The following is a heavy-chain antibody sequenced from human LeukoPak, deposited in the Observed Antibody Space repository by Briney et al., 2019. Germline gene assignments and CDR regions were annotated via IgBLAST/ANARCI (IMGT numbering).Heavy chain of an antibody. D-gene: IGHD1-26*01. J-gene: IGHJ4*02. Sequence: GGSLRLSCAASGFTFSSYAMHWVRQAPGKGLEYVSAISSNGGSTYYANSVKGRFTISRDNSKNTLYLQMNSLRAEDTAVYYCAKDSWPRWEGKYYFDYWGQGTLVTVSS. CDR3: AKDSWPRWEGKYYFDY. CDR2: ISSNGGST. CDR1: GFTFSSYA. V-gene: IGHV3-64*01.